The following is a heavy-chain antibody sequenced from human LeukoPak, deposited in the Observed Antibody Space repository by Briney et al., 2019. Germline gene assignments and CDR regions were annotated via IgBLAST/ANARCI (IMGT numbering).Heavy chain of an antibody. J-gene: IGHJ4*02. D-gene: IGHD6-19*01. V-gene: IGHV4-59*01. Sequence: SETLSLTCTVSGGSISSYYWSWIRQPPGKGLEWIGYIYYSGSTNYNPSHKSRVTISVDTSKNQFSLKLSSVTAADTAVYYCARDEMYSSGWYYFDYWGQGTLVTVSS. CDR3: ARDEMYSSGWYYFDY. CDR1: GGSISSYY. CDR2: IYYSGST.